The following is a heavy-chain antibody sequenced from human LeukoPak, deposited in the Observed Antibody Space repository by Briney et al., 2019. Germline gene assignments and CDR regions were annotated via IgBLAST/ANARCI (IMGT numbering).Heavy chain of an antibody. J-gene: IGHJ4*02. Sequence: SETLSLTCTVSGGSISSYYWSWIRQPPGKGLEWIGYIYYSGSTNYNPSLKSRVTISVDTSKNQFSLKLSSVTAADTAVYYCARHDSSGYYWRKWGQGTLVTVSS. CDR3: ARHDSSGYYWRK. V-gene: IGHV4-59*08. D-gene: IGHD3-22*01. CDR1: GGSISSYY. CDR2: IYYSGST.